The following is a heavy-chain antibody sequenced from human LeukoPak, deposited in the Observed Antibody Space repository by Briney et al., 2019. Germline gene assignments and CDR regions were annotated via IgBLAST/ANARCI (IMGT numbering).Heavy chain of an antibody. CDR2: ISSSSSYI. CDR3: ARDQAGGCSSTSCYPSPYRKLDY. D-gene: IGHD2-2*01. CDR1: GFTFDDYA. Sequence: PGRSLRLSCAASGFTFDDYAMHWVRQAPGKGLEWVSSISSSSSYIYYADSVKGRFTISRDNAKNSLYLQMNSLRAEDTAVYYCARDQAGGCSSTSCYPSPYRKLDYWGQGTLVTVSS. J-gene: IGHJ4*02. V-gene: IGHV3-21*01.